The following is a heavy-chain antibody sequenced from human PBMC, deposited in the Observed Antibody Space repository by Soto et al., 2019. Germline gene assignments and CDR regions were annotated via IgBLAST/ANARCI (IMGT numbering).Heavy chain of an antibody. V-gene: IGHV4-61*08. CDR1: GGSVNNGGYY. D-gene: IGHD5-18*01. Sequence: SETRSLTCTVSGGSVNNGGYYWSWIWQPPGKGLEWIGHIYHSGSTSYNPSLKSRVTISIDTSKNQFSLKLSSVTAADTAVFYCARDXKVDTGMGGYYYYHMDVWGQGTTVTVSS. J-gene: IGHJ6*02. CDR3: ARDXKVDTGMGGYYYYHMDV. CDR2: IYHSGST.